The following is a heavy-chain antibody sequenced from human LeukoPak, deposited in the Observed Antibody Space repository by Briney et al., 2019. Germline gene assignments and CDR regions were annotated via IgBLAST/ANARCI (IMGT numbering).Heavy chain of an antibody. Sequence: QPGGSLRLSCAASGFTFSSYTMSWVRQAPGKGLEWVSAISGSGGSTDYADSVKGRFTISRDNSKNTLYLQMNTLRAEDTAIYYCAKARGLWLDSYLDYWGQGTLVTVSS. V-gene: IGHV3-23*01. CDR3: AKARGLWLDSYLDY. D-gene: IGHD6-19*01. J-gene: IGHJ4*02. CDR2: ISGSGGST. CDR1: GFTFSSYT.